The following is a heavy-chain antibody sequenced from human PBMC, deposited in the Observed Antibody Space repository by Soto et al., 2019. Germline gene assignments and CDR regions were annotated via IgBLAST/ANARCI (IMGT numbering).Heavy chain of an antibody. Sequence: SETLSLTCTVSGGSVTSDEDYWTWIRQSPGKGLEWIGYISNSGSTGYNPSLKTRLSMSVDRSKNQFTLRLTSVTAEDTAVYYCARHEGNGNVWPLDYWGQGILVTVSS. V-gene: IGHV4-30-4*01. D-gene: IGHD2-8*01. CDR1: GGSVTSDEDY. J-gene: IGHJ4*02. CDR2: ISNSGST. CDR3: ARHEGNGNVWPLDY.